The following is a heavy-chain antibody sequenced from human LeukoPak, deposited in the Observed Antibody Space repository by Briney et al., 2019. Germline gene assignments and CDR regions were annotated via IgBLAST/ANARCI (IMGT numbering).Heavy chain of an antibody. CDR3: AKDQSGRIDY. Sequence: SGGSLRLSCAASGFTFSSYGMHWVRQAPGKGLEWVAVISYDGSKKYYADSVKGRFTISRDNSKNTLYLQMNSLRAEDTAVYYCAKDQSGRIDYWGQGTLVTVSS. V-gene: IGHV3-30*18. CDR1: GFTFSSYG. D-gene: IGHD1-1*01. J-gene: IGHJ4*02. CDR2: ISYDGSKK.